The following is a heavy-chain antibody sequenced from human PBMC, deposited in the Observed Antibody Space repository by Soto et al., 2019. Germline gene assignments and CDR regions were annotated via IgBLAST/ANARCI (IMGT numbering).Heavy chain of an antibody. Sequence: SETLSLTCTVSGGSISSGDYYWSWIRQPPGKGLEWIGYIYYSGSTYYNPSLKSRVTISVDTSKNQFSLKLSSVTAADTAVYYCAVGITIFGVVPEYYGMDVWGQGTTVT. CDR3: AVGITIFGVVPEYYGMDV. J-gene: IGHJ6*02. CDR1: GGSISSGDYY. D-gene: IGHD3-3*01. CDR2: IYYSGST. V-gene: IGHV4-30-4*01.